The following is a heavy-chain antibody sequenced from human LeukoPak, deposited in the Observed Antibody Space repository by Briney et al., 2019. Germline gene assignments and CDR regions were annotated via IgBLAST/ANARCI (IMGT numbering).Heavy chain of an antibody. D-gene: IGHD3-16*02. CDR3: TTDTHLRYDYVWGSYRRFDY. CDR1: GFTFSNAW. V-gene: IGHV3-15*01. CDR2: IKSKTDGGTT. J-gene: IGHJ4*02. Sequence: GGSLRLSCAASGFTFSNAWMSWVRQAPGKGLEWVGRIKSKTDGGTTDYVAPVKGRFTISRDDSKNTLYLQMNSLKTEDTAVYYCTTDTHLRYDYVWGSYRRFDYWGQGTLVTVSS.